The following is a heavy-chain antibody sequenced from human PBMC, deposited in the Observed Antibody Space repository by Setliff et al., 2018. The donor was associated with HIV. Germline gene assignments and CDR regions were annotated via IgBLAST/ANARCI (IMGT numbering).Heavy chain of an antibody. CDR1: GFSLSTNEMC. D-gene: IGHD3-22*01. CDR2: IYWDDFE. J-gene: IGHJ4*02. Sequence: GSGPTLVNPTQTLTLTCTFSGFSLSTNEMCVSWIRQPPGKALEWLAIIYWDDFEHFNPSLQNRLIITKDASKNQAVLTMTNMDPADTATYYCAHRVTDPVPYYDSSGYFDYWGQGTLVTVSS. V-gene: IGHV2-5*08. CDR3: AHRVTDPVPYYDSSGYFDY.